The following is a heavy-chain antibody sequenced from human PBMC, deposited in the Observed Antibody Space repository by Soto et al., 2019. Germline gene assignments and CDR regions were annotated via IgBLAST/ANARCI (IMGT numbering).Heavy chain of an antibody. D-gene: IGHD5-18*01. CDR3: ARIPVDTSMIYWLDP. CDR2: IYYSGNT. V-gene: IGHV4-61*08. J-gene: IGHJ5*02. Sequence: PSAPLSVTRSVSDGSVISGDYYCRWIRQPPGKGLEWIGYIYYSGNTNYNPSLKSRVIISLDTSKNLFSLKLTSVTAADTAVYYCARIPVDTSMIYWLDPWGQGTLVTVSS. CDR1: DGSVISGDYY.